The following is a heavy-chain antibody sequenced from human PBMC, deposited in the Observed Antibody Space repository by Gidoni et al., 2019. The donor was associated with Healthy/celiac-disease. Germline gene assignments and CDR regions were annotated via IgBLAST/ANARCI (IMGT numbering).Heavy chain of an antibody. J-gene: IGHJ6*02. CDR2: IKSKTDGGTT. CDR1: GFTFSNAW. D-gene: IGHD3-10*01. Sequence: EVQLVESGGGLVKPGGSLRLSCAASGFTFSNAWVNWVRQAPGKGLEWVGRIKSKTDGGTTDYAAPVKGRFTISRDDSKNTLYLQMNSLKTEDTAVYYCTTDPYGSGSYYTYYYGMDVWGQGTTVTVSS. V-gene: IGHV3-15*07. CDR3: TTDPYGSGSYYTYYYGMDV.